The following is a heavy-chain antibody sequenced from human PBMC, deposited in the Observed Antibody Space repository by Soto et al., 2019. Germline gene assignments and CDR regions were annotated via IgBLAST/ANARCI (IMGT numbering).Heavy chain of an antibody. CDR1: GGTFSSYA. D-gene: IGHD1-26*01. CDR3: AREKAGGSYYYGMDV. V-gene: IGHV1-69*13. J-gene: IGHJ6*02. CDR2: IIPIFGTA. Sequence: WASVKVSCKASGGTFSSYAISWVRQAPGQGLEWMGGIIPIFGTANYAQKFQGRVTITADESTSTAYMELSSLRSEDTAVYYCAREKAGGSYYYGMDVWGQGTTVTVSS.